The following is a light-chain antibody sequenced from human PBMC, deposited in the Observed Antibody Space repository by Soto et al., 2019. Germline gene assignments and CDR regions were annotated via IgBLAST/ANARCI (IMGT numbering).Light chain of an antibody. CDR2: GAS. Sequence: EIVLTQSPATLSLSPGERATLSCRASQSVTTYLAWYQQRSGQAPRLLIYGASNRATGIPARFSGSGSGTDFTLTINSLEPEDFAVYYCQQRSNWPANFGQGTRLEIK. J-gene: IGKJ5*01. CDR3: QQRSNWPAN. V-gene: IGKV3-11*01. CDR1: QSVTTY.